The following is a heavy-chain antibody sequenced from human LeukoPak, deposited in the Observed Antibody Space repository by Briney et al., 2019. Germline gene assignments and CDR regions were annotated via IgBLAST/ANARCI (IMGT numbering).Heavy chain of an antibody. CDR2: ISYDGSNK. J-gene: IGHJ4*02. V-gene: IGHV3-30*01. CDR3: ARVSMGDVYNYELDY. Sequence: GRSLRLSCAASGFTFSSYAMHWVRQAPGKGLEWVAVISYDGSNKYYADSVKGRFTISRDNSKNTLYLQMNSLRAEDTAVYYCARVSMGDVYNYELDYWGQGTRVSVSS. CDR1: GFTFSSYA. D-gene: IGHD5-24*01.